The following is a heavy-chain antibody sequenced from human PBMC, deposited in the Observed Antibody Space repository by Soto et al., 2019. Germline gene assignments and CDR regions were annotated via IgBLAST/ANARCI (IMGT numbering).Heavy chain of an antibody. J-gene: IGHJ4*02. CDR3: ARSVAVPGAHIDY. V-gene: IGHV4-59*01. Sequence: PSETLSLTCSVSGGSISGSYWSWIRQSPGKGLEWLGYVYYTESTNYSPSLRSRVSISVDTSKNEFSLRLSSVTAADTAVYFCARSVAVPGAHIDYWGQGTQVTVSP. CDR1: GGSISGSY. D-gene: IGHD6-19*01. CDR2: VYYTEST.